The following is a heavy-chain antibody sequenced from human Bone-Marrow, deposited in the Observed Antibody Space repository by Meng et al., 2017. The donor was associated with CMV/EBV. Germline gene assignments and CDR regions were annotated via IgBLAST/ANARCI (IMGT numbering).Heavy chain of an antibody. D-gene: IGHD3-10*01. CDR3: ASREVRGKYYYYGMDV. J-gene: IGHJ6*02. CDR2: ISWDGGST. Sequence: GESLKISCAASGFTFDDYTMHWVRQAPGKGLEWVSLISWDGGSTYYADSVKGRFTISRDNSKNSLYLQMNSLRAEDTAVYYCASREVRGKYYYYGMDVWGQGTTVTVSS. V-gene: IGHV3-43*01. CDR1: GFTFDDYT.